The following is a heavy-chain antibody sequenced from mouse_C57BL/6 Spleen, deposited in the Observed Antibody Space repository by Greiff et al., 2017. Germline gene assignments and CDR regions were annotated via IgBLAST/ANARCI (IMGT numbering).Heavy chain of an antibody. CDR3: AKGITSYSN. J-gene: IGHJ2*01. V-gene: IGHV1-69*01. Sequence: QVQLQQPGAELVMPGASVKLSCKASGYTFTSYWMHWVKQRPGQGLEWIGEIDPSDSYTNYNQKFKGKSTLTVDKSSSTAYMQLSSLPSEDSAVYYCAKGITSYSNWGQGTTLTVSS. CDR2: IDPSDSYT. D-gene: IGHD2-5*01. CDR1: GYTFTSYW.